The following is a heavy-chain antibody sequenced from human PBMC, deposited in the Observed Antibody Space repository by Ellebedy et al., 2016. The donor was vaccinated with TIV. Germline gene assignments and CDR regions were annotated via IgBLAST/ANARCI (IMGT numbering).Heavy chain of an antibody. Sequence: SETLSLTCAVYGGSFSGYYWSWIRQPPGKGLEWIGEINHSGSTNYNPSLKSRVTISVDTSKNQFSLTLSSVPAADTAVYYCGSGDYTEYYFDYWGQGTLVPVSS. CDR3: GSGDYTEYYFDY. CDR2: INHSGST. CDR1: GGSFSGYY. D-gene: IGHD4-11*01. J-gene: IGHJ4*01. V-gene: IGHV4-34*01.